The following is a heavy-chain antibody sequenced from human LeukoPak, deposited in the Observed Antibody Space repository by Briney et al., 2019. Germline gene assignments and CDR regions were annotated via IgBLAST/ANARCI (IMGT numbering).Heavy chain of an antibody. J-gene: IGHJ4*02. D-gene: IGHD3-22*01. Sequence: PGGSLRLSCAASGFTFSDYYMSWIRQAPGKGLEWVSYISSSGSTIYYADSVKGRFTISRDNAKNSLYLQMNSLRAEDTAVYYCARDAEYYDSSGMIDYWGQGTLVTVSS. V-gene: IGHV3-11*01. CDR3: ARDAEYYDSSGMIDY. CDR2: ISSSGSTI. CDR1: GFTFSDYY.